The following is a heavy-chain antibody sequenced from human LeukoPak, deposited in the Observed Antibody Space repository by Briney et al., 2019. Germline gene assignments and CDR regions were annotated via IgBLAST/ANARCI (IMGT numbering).Heavy chain of an antibody. CDR3: ARDWGAYYHFFDY. CDR1: GFSMSVYW. D-gene: IGHD3-22*01. CDR2: IKQDGSER. V-gene: IGHV3-7*01. Sequence: PRGSLRLSCEASGFSMSVYWMSWVRQAPGKGLEWVGNIKQDGSERNYVDSVKGRFTISRDNAKKSLYLQMNSLRAEDTAVYYCARDWGAYYHFFDYWGQGTLVTVSS. J-gene: IGHJ4*02.